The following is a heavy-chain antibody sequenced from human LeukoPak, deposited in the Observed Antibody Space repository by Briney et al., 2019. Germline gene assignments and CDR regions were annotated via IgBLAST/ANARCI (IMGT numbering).Heavy chain of an antibody. CDR3: AKAGYTSTKYITY. Sequence: WGSLTLSCAASGFTFDDYAMHWVGQASGKGLEWVSLIRGDGGSTDYADSVKGRFAISRDNSKNSLYLQMHSLRTEDTALYYCAKAGYTSTKYITYWGQGALVTDSS. J-gene: IGHJ4*02. CDR1: GFTFDDYA. CDR2: IRGDGGST. D-gene: IGHD2-2*02. V-gene: IGHV3-43*02.